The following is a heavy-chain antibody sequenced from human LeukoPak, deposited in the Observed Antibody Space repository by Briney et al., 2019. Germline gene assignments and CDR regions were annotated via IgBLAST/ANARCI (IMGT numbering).Heavy chain of an antibody. CDR1: GFTFSSYS. Sequence: GGSLRLSCAASGFTFSSYSMNWVRQAPGKGLEWVSSISSSSSYIYYADSAKGRFTISRDNAKNSLYLQMNSLRAEDTAVYYCARENGYSYGLALDYWGQGTLVTVSS. J-gene: IGHJ4*02. CDR3: ARENGYSYGLALDY. D-gene: IGHD5-18*01. V-gene: IGHV3-21*01. CDR2: ISSSSSYI.